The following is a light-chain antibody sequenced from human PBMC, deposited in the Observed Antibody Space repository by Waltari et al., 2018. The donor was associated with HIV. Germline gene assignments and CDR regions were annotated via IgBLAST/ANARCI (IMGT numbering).Light chain of an antibody. CDR2: GAS. V-gene: IGKV3-15*01. J-gene: IGKJ2*01. CDR3: QQYNNWPRT. CDR1: QSISGN. Sequence: EIVMTQSPVTLSVSPGERATLSCRASQSISGNLAWYQQKPGQAPRLLIYGASTRATGSPARFSGSGSGTEFTLTISSLQSEDFAVYYCQQYNNWPRTFGQGTKLEIK.